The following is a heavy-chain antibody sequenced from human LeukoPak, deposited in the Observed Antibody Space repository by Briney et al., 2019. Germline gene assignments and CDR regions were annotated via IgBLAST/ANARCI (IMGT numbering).Heavy chain of an antibody. D-gene: IGHD1-26*01. V-gene: IGHV3-23*01. CDR2: ISGSGGST. Sequence: GGSLRLSCAASGFTFSSYAMSWVRQAPGKGLEWVSAISGSGGSTYYADSVKGRFTISRDNSKNTLYLQMNSLRAEDTAVYYCAKNSGSGSYFGYYYYMDVWGKGTTVTVSS. CDR1: GFTFSSYA. CDR3: AKNSGSGSYFGYYYYMDV. J-gene: IGHJ6*03.